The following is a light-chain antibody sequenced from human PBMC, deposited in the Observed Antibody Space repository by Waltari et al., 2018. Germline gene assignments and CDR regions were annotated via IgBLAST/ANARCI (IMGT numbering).Light chain of an antibody. CDR3: SSYGGTYFV. CDR2: DVT. CDR1: SNAVGGYPY. Sequence: QSALTQPRSVSGSPGQSVTISCTGTSNAVGGYPYVSWYQHHPGEVPRLMIYDVTQRPSGVPDRFSGSKSGNTASLTISGLQADDEADYYCSSYGGTYFVFGGGTRLTVL. J-gene: IGLJ2*01. V-gene: IGLV2-11*01.